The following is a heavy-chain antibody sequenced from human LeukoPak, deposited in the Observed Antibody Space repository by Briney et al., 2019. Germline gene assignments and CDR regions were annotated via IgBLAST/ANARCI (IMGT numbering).Heavy chain of an antibody. V-gene: IGHV1-69*04. CDR2: IIPTLGIA. CDR1: GGTFSSYA. J-gene: IGHJ4*02. CDR3: ARLVDTAYAFDY. D-gene: IGHD5-18*01. Sequence: GASVKVSCKASGGTFSSYAISWVRQAPGQGLEWMGRIIPTLGIANYAQKFQGRVTITADKSTSTAYMELSSLRSEDTAVYYCARLVDTAYAFDYWGQGTLVTVSS.